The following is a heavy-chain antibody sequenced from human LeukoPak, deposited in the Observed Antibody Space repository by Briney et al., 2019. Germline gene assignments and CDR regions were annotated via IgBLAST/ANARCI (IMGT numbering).Heavy chain of an antibody. CDR3: ATLVNYWSFDY. V-gene: IGHV3-23*01. CDR2: ISYGGDSI. Sequence: GGSLRLSCRVSGFSFSNSAMSWVRQAPGKGLEWISSISYGGDSIYYGDSVKGRFTVSRDNSKNTLYLHMIRLRVEDTAVYYCATLVNYWSFDYWGQGTLVTVSS. CDR1: GFSFSNSA. D-gene: IGHD1-1*01. J-gene: IGHJ4*02.